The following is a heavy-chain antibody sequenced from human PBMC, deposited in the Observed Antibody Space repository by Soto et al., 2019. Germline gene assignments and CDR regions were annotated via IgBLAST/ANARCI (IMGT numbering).Heavy chain of an antibody. J-gene: IGHJ4*02. Sequence: GGSLRLSCAASGFTFSHFAMHWVRQAPGKGLEWISVADNGNNKNYADSVKGRFTISRDNSNMTMFLQLTSLKEDDTGVYYCARGKLRVAIRLSDFDHWGRGTPVTVSS. CDR2: ADNGNNK. D-gene: IGHD2-15*01. CDR1: GFTFSHFA. CDR3: ARGKLRVAIRLSDFDH. V-gene: IGHV3-30-3*01.